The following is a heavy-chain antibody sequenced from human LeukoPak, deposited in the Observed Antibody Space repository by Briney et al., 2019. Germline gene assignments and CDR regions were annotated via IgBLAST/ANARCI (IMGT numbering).Heavy chain of an antibody. D-gene: IGHD3-22*01. CDR2: ISGSGGST. J-gene: IGHJ4*02. V-gene: IGHV3-23*01. CDR1: GFTFDDYA. Sequence: GGSLRLSCAASGFTFDDYAMSWVRQAPGKGLEWVSAISGSGGSTYYADSVKGRFTISRDNSKNTLYLQMNSLRAEDTAVYYCAGEPKGYDSSGYYYVPQDYFDYWGQGTLVTVSS. CDR3: AGEPKGYDSSGYYYVPQDYFDY.